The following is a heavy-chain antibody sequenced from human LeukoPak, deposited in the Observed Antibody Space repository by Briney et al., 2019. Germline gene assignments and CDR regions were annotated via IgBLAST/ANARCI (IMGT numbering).Heavy chain of an antibody. J-gene: IGHJ4*02. V-gene: IGHV3-23*01. CDR1: GLTITSKA. Sequence: GSLRLSCEAYGLTITSKAWRWIRQAPGTGLEWVSTISGSGGTTYYADSVKGRFTISRDNSKNTLYVQMNSLRADDTAVYYCAKGYYYGSGSYSTFDYWGQGTLVTVSS. CDR3: AKGYYYGSGSYSTFDY. D-gene: IGHD3-10*01. CDR2: ISGSGGTT.